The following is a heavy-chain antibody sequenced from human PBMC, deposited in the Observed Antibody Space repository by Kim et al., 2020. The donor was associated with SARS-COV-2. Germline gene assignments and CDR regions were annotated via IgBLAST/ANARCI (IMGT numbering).Heavy chain of an antibody. J-gene: IGHJ5*02. Sequence: ASVKVSCKTSGYTFTSYYIHWVRQAPGQGLEWMGIINSNAGTTSRAQKFQGRVTLTSDTSTNTVYMELSSLISEDTHIYYCAREPPGGGWFEPLGQGTLV. D-gene: IGHD3-16*01. V-gene: IGHV1-46*01. CDR3: AREPPGGGWFEP. CDR2: INSNAGTT. CDR1: GYTFTSYY.